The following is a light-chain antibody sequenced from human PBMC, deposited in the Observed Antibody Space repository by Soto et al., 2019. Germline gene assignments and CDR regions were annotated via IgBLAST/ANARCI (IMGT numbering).Light chain of an antibody. CDR2: DVS. J-gene: IGLJ1*01. CDR1: SSDVAIYNY. V-gene: IGLV2-14*01. Sequence: LTQPASVSGSPGQSITISCTGASSDVAIYNYVSWYQQHPGKAPKLMIYDVSYRPSGVSNRFSGSKSGNTASLTISGLQAEDEADYYCSSYTTSSTLGVFGTGTKVTVL. CDR3: SSYTTSSTLGV.